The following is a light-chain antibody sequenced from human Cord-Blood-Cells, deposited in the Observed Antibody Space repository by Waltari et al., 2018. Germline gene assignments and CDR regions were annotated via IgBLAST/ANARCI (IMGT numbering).Light chain of an antibody. CDR1: GSDVGGYNY. CDR3: SSYTSSSTRV. V-gene: IGLV2-14*01. J-gene: IGLJ3*02. Sequence: QSDLTQPASVSGSPGQSITISCTGTGSDVGGYNYVSWYQQHPGKAPKFMIYDVSKRPSAVPKRFAGSNSGTAASLTISGLQAEDESDYYCSSYTSSSTRVFGGGTKLTVL. CDR2: DVS.